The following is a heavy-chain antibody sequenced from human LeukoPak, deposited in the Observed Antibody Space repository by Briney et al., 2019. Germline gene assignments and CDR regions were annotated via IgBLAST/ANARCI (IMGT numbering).Heavy chain of an antibody. D-gene: IGHD6-13*01. CDR1: GYTFTSYD. CDR3: ARVLYSSSWYGDYNWFDP. J-gene: IGHJ5*02. Sequence: GSVKVSCKASGYTFTSYDINWVRQATGQGLEWMGWMNPSSGNTGYAQKFQGRVTMTRNTSISTAYMELSSLRSEDTAVYYCARVLYSSSWYGDYNWFDPRGQGTLVTVSS. V-gene: IGHV1-8*01. CDR2: MNPSSGNT.